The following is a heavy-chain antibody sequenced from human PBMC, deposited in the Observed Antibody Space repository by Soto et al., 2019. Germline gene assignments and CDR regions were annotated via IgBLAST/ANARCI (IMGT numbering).Heavy chain of an antibody. CDR3: AKDALGGSSTRGAFDI. D-gene: IGHD2-2*01. J-gene: IGHJ3*02. CDR1: GFTFSSYA. CDR2: ISGSGGST. Sequence: GGSLRLSCAASGFTFSSYAMSWVRQAPEKGLEWVSAISGSGGSTYYADSVKGRFTISRDNSKNTLYLQMNSLRAEDTAVYYCAKDALGGSSTRGAFDIWGQGTMVTVSS. V-gene: IGHV3-23*01.